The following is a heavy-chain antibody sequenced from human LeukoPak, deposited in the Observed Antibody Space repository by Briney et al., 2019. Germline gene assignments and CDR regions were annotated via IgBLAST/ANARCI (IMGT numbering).Heavy chain of an antibody. Sequence: GGSLRLSCAASGFTFSSYGMHWVRQAPGKGLEWVAVISYDGSNKYYADSVKGRFTISRDNSKNTLYLQMNSLRAEDTAVYYCAKSSSRFYSGSYYFGYWGQGTLVTVSS. CDR1: GFTFSSYG. CDR3: AKSSSRFYSGSYYFGY. V-gene: IGHV3-30*18. J-gene: IGHJ4*02. D-gene: IGHD1-26*01. CDR2: ISYDGSNK.